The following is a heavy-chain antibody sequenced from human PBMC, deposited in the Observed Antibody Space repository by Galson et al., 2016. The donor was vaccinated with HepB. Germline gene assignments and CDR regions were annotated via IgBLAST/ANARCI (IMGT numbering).Heavy chain of an antibody. J-gene: IGHJ4*02. Sequence: SLRLSCAASGFTSSSYWMNWFRQAPGKEMVWVSRINGDGSSTTYADSVKGRFTISRDNAKNTLYLQMSSLRGEDTAVYYCARSDTAMVADLDSWGQGTQVIVSS. V-gene: IGHV3-74*01. D-gene: IGHD5-18*01. CDR2: INGDGSST. CDR3: ARSDTAMVADLDS. CDR1: GFTSSSYW.